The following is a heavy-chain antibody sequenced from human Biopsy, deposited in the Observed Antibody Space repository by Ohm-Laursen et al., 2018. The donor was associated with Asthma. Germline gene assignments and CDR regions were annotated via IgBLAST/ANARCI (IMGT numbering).Heavy chain of an antibody. CDR1: EFTVSSNY. J-gene: IGHJ4*02. CDR2: INSAGST. V-gene: IGHV3-53*01. Sequence: SLRLSCAASEFTVSSNYMHWVRQAPGKGLEWVSMINSAGSTFYAASVKGRFTISSDTLKNTVFLHLGSLRAEDTAVYYCAKESGTVGWHADYLEEWGRGTLVTVSS. D-gene: IGHD6-19*01. CDR3: AKESGTVGWHADYLEE.